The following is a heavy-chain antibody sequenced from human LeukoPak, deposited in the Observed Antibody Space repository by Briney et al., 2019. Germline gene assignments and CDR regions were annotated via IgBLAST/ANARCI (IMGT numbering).Heavy chain of an antibody. CDR2: ISSSSSYI. Sequence: GGSLRLSCAASRFTFSSYRMNWVRQAPGKGLEWVSSISSSSSYIYYADSVKGRFTISRDNAKNSLYLQMNSLRAEDTAVYYCAGARGQLVAGPNWFDPWGQGTLVTVSS. CDR1: RFTFSSYR. J-gene: IGHJ5*02. CDR3: AGARGQLVAGPNWFDP. V-gene: IGHV3-21*01. D-gene: IGHD6-19*01.